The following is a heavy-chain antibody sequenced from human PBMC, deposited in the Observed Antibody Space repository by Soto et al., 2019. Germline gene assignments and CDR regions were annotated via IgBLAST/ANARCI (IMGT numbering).Heavy chain of an antibody. CDR3: ARDCAGRAHPTAYFDY. CDR1: GDSVSSNSAA. J-gene: IGHJ4*02. Sequence: SQTLSLTCAISGDSVSSNSAAWNWIRQSPSRGLEWLGRTYYRSKWYNDYAVSVKSRITINPDTSKNQFSLQLNSVTPADTAVDSGARDCAGRAHPTAYFDYWGQGTLVTVSS. CDR2: TYYRSKWYN. V-gene: IGHV6-1*01. D-gene: IGHD5-18*01.